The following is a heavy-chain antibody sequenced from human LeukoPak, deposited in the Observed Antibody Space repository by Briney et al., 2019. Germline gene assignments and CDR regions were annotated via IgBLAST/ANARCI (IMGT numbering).Heavy chain of an antibody. J-gene: IGHJ6*03. Sequence: EASVKVSCKASGYTFTGYYMHWVRQAPGQGLEWMGWINPNSGGTNYAQKFRGRVTMTRDTSISTAYMELSRLRSDDTAVYYCAREEFNYYYYMDVWGKGTTVTVSS. V-gene: IGHV1-2*02. CDR3: AREEFNYYYYMDV. D-gene: IGHD3-10*01. CDR1: GYTFTGYY. CDR2: INPNSGGT.